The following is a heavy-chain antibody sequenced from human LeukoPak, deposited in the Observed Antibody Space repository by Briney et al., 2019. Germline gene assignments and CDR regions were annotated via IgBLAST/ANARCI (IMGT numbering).Heavy chain of an antibody. CDR3: AGRGYSYGPEY. J-gene: IGHJ4*02. Sequence: SETLSLTCAVYGGSFSGYYWSWIRQPPGKGLEWIGEIKHSGSTNYNPSFKSRITISVDTSNNQFSLKLSAVTAAYTAVYYCAGRGYSYGPEYWGQGTLVTVSS. CDR1: GGSFSGYY. CDR2: IKHSGST. D-gene: IGHD5-18*01. V-gene: IGHV4-34*01.